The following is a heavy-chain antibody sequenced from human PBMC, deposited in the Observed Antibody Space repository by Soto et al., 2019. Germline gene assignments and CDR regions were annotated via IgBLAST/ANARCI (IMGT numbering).Heavy chain of an antibody. CDR2: ISSSSSYI. CDR3: ARDKDGGEYLPDPFAI. V-gene: IGHV3-21*01. Sequence: GGSLRLSCAVSGFTFSSYAMSWVRQAPGKGLEWVSAISSSSSYIYYADSVKGRFTISRDNAKNSLYLQMNSLRAEDTAVYYCARDKDGGEYLPDPFAIRGQRTTDRVSS. D-gene: IGHD3-10*01. J-gene: IGHJ3*02. CDR1: GFTFSSYA.